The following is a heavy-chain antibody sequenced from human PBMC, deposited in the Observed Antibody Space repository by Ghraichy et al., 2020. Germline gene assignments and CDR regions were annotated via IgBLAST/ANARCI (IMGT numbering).Heavy chain of an antibody. Sequence: SETLSLTCAVYGGSFSGYYWSWIRQPPGKGLEWIGEINHSGSTNYNPSLKSRVTISVDTSKNQFSLKLSSVTAADTAVYYCARGPLRGDRMFDAFDIWGQGTMVTVSS. D-gene: IGHD3-16*01. CDR3: ARGPLRGDRMFDAFDI. CDR2: INHSGST. V-gene: IGHV4-34*01. J-gene: IGHJ3*02. CDR1: GGSFSGYY.